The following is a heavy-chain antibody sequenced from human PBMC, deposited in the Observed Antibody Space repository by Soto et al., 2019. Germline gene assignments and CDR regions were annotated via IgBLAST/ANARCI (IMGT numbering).Heavy chain of an antibody. J-gene: IGHJ6*02. V-gene: IGHV3-30*18. D-gene: IGHD6-19*01. CDR2: ISYDGSNK. CDR3: AKEVAVAGIYYYGMDV. Sequence: GGSLRLSGASSGLTFSSYGMHWVRQAPGKGLEWVAVISYDGSNKYYADSVKGRFTISRDNSKNTLYLQMNSLRAEDTAVYYCAKEVAVAGIYYYGMDVWGQGTTVTVSS. CDR1: GLTFSSYG.